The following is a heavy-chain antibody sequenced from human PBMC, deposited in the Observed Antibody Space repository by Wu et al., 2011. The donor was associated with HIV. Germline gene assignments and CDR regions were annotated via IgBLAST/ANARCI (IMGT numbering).Heavy chain of an antibody. Sequence: QVQLVQSGAEVKKPGSSVKVSCKASGGTFSSYAINWVRQAPGQGLEWMGGIIPSIGTANYEQKFQGRVAITTDESTSTTYMELSSLTSEDTAVYYCARDLGGDEDYWGQGTLVTVSA. CDR2: IIPSIGTA. CDR1: GGTFSSYA. CDR3: ARDLGGDEDY. J-gene: IGHJ4*02. V-gene: IGHV1-69*01. D-gene: IGHD2-21*01.